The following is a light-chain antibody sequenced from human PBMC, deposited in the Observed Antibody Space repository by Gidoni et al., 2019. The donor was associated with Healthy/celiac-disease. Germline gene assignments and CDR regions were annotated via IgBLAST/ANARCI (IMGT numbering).Light chain of an antibody. J-gene: IGKJ2*01. CDR2: GAS. Sequence: EIVLTQSPGTLSLSPGERATLSCRASQSVSSSYLAWYQQKPGHAPRLLIYGASSRATGIPDRFSGSGSGTDFTLTISRLEPEDFAGYYCQQYGSSPKYTFGQGTKLEIK. V-gene: IGKV3-20*01. CDR3: QQYGSSPKYT. CDR1: QSVSSSY.